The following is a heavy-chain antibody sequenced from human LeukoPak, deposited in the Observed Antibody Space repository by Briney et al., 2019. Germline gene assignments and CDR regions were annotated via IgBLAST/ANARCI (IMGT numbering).Heavy chain of an antibody. Sequence: SETLSLTCAVYGGSFSGYYWSWIRQPPGKGLEWIGEINHSGSTNYNPSLKSRVTISVDTSKNQFSLKLSSVTAADTAVYYCARGPTEKRDYYDSSGYPYWGQGTLVTVSS. CDR1: GGSFSGYY. V-gene: IGHV4-34*01. CDR3: ARGPTEKRDYYDSSGYPY. D-gene: IGHD3-22*01. J-gene: IGHJ4*02. CDR2: INHSGST.